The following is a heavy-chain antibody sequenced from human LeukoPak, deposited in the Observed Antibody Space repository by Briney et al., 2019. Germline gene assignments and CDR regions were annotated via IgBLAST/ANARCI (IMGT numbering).Heavy chain of an antibody. CDR1: GFTFSSYG. Sequence: GGSLRLSCAASGFTFSSYGMHWVRQAPGKGLEWVAFIRYDGSNKYYADSVKGRFTISRDNSKNTLYLQMNSLRGEDTAVYYCARAKESGSYYYFDYWGQGTLVTVSS. CDR2: IRYDGSNK. CDR3: ARAKESGSYYYFDY. V-gene: IGHV3-30*02. D-gene: IGHD1-26*01. J-gene: IGHJ4*02.